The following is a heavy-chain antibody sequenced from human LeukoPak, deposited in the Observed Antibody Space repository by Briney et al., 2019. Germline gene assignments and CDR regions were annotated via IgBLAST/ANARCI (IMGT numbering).Heavy chain of an antibody. CDR3: ARVSPCGGDCCPYDY. J-gene: IGHJ4*02. Sequence: ASVKVSCKASGYTFTSYGISWVRQAPGQGLEWMGWISAYNGNTNYAQKLQGRVTMTTDTSTSTAYMEMRSLRSDDTAVYYCARVSPCGGDCCPYDYWGQGTLVTVSS. V-gene: IGHV1-18*01. D-gene: IGHD2-21*02. CDR2: ISAYNGNT. CDR1: GYTFTSYG.